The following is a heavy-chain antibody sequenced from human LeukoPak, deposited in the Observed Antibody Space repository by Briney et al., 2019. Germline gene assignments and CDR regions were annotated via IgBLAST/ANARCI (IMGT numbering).Heavy chain of an antibody. V-gene: IGHV3-43*02. CDR3: ARAYYHASRGAFGMDV. D-gene: IGHD3-10*01. CDR1: GFTFHNYA. CDR2: TSGDGITT. J-gene: IGHJ6*01. Sequence: GGSLRLSCAASGFTFHNYAIHWVRQAPGKGLEWVSLTSGDGITTYFADSVKGRFTISRDNSKKTLYLQMNSLRAEDTALYYCARAYYHASRGAFGMDVWGQGTTVTVSS.